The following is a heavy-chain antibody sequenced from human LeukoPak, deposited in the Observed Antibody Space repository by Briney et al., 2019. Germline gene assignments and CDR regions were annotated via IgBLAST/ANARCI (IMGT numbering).Heavy chain of an antibody. CDR3: ARAWLRPNWFDP. D-gene: IGHD5-12*01. CDR1: GYTFTGYY. Sequence: ASVKVSCKASGYTFTGYYMHWVRQAPGQGLEWMGWINPNSGGTNYAQKFQGRVTMTRDTSIGTAYMELSRLRSDDAAVYYCARAWLRPNWFDPWGQGTLVTVSS. CDR2: INPNSGGT. J-gene: IGHJ5*02. V-gene: IGHV1-2*02.